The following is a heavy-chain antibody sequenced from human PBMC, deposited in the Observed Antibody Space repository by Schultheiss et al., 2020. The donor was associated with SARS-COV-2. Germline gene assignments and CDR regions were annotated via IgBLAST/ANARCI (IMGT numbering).Heavy chain of an antibody. Sequence: GESLKISCKASGYTFSSYGMSWVRQAPGQGLEWMAWISAYDGDTKYAQNYQGRLTMTTDTSTSTAHMELRSLRYDDTAVYYCARDGRVDYGDSPGDHWGQGTLVTVSS. CDR1: GYTFSSYG. D-gene: IGHD4-17*01. V-gene: IGHV1-18*01. CDR3: ARDGRVDYGDSPGDH. CDR2: ISAYDGDT. J-gene: IGHJ4*02.